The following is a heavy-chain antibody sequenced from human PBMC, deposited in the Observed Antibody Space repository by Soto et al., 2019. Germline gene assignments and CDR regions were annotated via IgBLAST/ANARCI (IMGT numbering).Heavy chain of an antibody. CDR2: IISYTGNT. V-gene: IGHV1-18*01. D-gene: IGHD2-8*01. CDR1: GYTFASYG. CDR3: ASRYCTNVRGYALDY. J-gene: IGHJ4*02. Sequence: QVQLVQSGTEVKKPGASVKVSCKASGYTFASYGFSWVRQAPGQGLEWLGWIISYTGNTNYAQKFQARVTTTIDTSTGTADMELRSLTSDDTAVYYCASRYCTNVRGYALDYCGPGTLVTVSS.